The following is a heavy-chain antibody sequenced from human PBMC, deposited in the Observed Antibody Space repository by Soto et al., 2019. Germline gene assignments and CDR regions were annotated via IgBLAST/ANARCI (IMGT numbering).Heavy chain of an antibody. CDR3: APHVHCSGGSCHYDAFDI. Sequence: EVQLLESGGGLVQPGESLRLSCAFSGFIFGNYMMTWVRQAPGKGLEWVSTIRDGGESTYYADSVKSRFTISRDNSKNTLYLQMDGLGVEDTAVYYCAPHVHCSGGSCHYDAFDIRGQGTMVTVSS. J-gene: IGHJ3*02. CDR2: IRDGGEST. D-gene: IGHD2-15*01. V-gene: IGHV3-23*01. CDR1: GFIFGNYM.